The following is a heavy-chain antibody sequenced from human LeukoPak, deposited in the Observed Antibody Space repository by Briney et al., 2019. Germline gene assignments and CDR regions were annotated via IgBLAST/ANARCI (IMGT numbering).Heavy chain of an antibody. CDR1: GSSFTSYW. CDR2: IYPGDSDT. Sequence: GASLKISCKGSGSSFTSYWIGWVRQLPGKGLEWMGIIYPGDSDTRYSPSFQGQVTISADKSISTAYLQWSSLKASDTAMYYCARPRAQHPPHFDYWGQGTLVTVSS. D-gene: IGHD6-13*01. CDR3: ARPRAQHPPHFDY. V-gene: IGHV5-51*01. J-gene: IGHJ4*02.